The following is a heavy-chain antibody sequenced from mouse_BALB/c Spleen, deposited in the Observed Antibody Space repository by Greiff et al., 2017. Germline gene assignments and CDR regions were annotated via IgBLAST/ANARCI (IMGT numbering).Heavy chain of an antibody. CDR2: IWGDGST. CDR3: DNLYGDYGVYAMDY. J-gene: IGHJ4*01. Sequence: VMLVESGPGLVAPSQCLSITCTVSGFSLTSYGVSWVRQPPGKGLEWLGVIWGDGSTNYHSALISRLSISKDNSKSQVFLKLNSLQTDDTATYYCDNLYGDYGVYAMDYWGQGTSVTVSS. CDR1: GFSLTSYG. V-gene: IGHV2-3*01. D-gene: IGHD2-13*01.